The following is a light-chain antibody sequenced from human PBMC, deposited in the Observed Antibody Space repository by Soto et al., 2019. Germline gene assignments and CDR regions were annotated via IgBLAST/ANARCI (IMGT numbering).Light chain of an antibody. CDR1: SSNIGAGYD. CDR2: ANY. Sequence: QSVLTQPPSVSGAPGQRVTISCTGSSSNIGAGYDVHWYQQLPGTAPKLLIYANYNRPSGVPDRFSGSRSGTTASLAITGLQAEDEADYYCQSHAVSLSAVVFGGGTQLTVL. J-gene: IGLJ7*01. CDR3: QSHAVSLSAVV. V-gene: IGLV1-40*01.